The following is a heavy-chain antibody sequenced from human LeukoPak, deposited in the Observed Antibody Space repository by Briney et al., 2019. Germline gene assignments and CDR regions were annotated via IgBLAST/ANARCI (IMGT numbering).Heavy chain of an antibody. CDR1: GGSISSYY. Sequence: PSETLSLTCTVSGGSISSYYWSWIRQPPGKGLEWIGYIYYSGSTHYNPSLKSRVTISLDTSKNQLSLKVSSVTAADTAVYYCARHWETSSWYVDYWGQGTLVTVFS. V-gene: IGHV4-59*08. J-gene: IGHJ4*02. CDR3: ARHWETSSWYVDY. D-gene: IGHD6-13*01. CDR2: IYYSGST.